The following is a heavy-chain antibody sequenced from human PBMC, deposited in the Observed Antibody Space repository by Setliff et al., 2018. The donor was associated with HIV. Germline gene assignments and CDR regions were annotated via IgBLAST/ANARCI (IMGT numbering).Heavy chain of an antibody. Sequence: SVKVSCKASGGTFSSYAISWVRQAPAQGLEWIGGIIPIFGTTNYAQKFQGRVTITTDESTTTAYMELSSLRSEDRALYYCAGSILTGYYTFGADYWGQGTLVTVSS. J-gene: IGHJ4*02. CDR3: AGSILTGYYTFGADY. V-gene: IGHV1-69*05. CDR2: IIPIFGTT. D-gene: IGHD3-9*01. CDR1: GGTFSSYA.